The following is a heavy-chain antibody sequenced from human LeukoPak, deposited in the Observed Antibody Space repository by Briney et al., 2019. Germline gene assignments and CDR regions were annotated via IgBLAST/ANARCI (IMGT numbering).Heavy chain of an antibody. CDR1: GFTFSSYW. D-gene: IGHD3-10*01. CDR3: AKGYGSEHSYYYYYMDV. J-gene: IGHJ6*03. Sequence: GGFLRLSCAASGFTFSSYWMHWVRQAPGKGLEWVAFIRYDGSNKYYADSVKGRFTISRDNSKNTLYLQMSSLRAEDTAVYYCAKGYGSEHSYYYYYMDVWGKGTTVTISS. V-gene: IGHV3-30*02. CDR2: IRYDGSNK.